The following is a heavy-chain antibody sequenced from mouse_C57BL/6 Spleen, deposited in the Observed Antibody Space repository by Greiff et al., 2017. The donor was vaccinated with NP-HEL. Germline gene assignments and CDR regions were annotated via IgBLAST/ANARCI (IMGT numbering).Heavy chain of an antibody. CDR1: GFTFSSYA. CDR3: TRGGYYVRYYAMDY. V-gene: IGHV5-9-1*02. CDR2: ISSGGDYI. J-gene: IGHJ4*01. D-gene: IGHD2-3*01. Sequence: EVQVVESGEGLVKPGGSLKLSCAASGFTFSSYAMSWVRQTPEKRLEWVAYISSGGDYIYYADTVKGRFTISRDNARNTLYLQMSSLKSEDTAMYYCTRGGYYVRYYAMDYWGQGTSVTVSS.